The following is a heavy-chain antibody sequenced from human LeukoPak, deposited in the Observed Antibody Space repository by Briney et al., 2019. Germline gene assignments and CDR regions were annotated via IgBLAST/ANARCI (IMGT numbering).Heavy chain of an antibody. D-gene: IGHD1-1*01. CDR1: GLTVSSNY. CDR2: ISGSGVTT. Sequence: GGSLRLSCAASGLTVSSNYMSWVRQAPGKGLEWVSVISGSGVTTYYADSVKGRFTISRDNSKNTLYLQMNSLRAEDTAVYYCAKVRSSVPPAAYNNWGQGTLVTVSS. J-gene: IGHJ4*02. CDR3: AKVRSSVPPAAYNN. V-gene: IGHV3-23*01.